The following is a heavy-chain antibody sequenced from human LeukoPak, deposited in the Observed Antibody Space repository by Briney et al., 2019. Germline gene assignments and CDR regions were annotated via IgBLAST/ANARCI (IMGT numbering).Heavy chain of an antibody. D-gene: IGHD5-18*01. CDR3: ATQADTAMVIYYCGMDF. Sequence: ASVKVSCKVSGYTLTELSMHWVRQAPGKGLEWMGGFDPEDGETIYAQKFQGRVTMTEDTSTDTAYMELSSLRSEDTAVYYCATQADTAMVIYYCGMDFCGGGTTVTVSS. J-gene: IGHJ6*04. CDR1: GYTLTELS. CDR2: FDPEDGET. V-gene: IGHV1-24*01.